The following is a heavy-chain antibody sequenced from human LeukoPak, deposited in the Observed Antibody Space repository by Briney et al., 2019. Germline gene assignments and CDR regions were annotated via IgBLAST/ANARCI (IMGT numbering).Heavy chain of an antibody. CDR3: ARDLTGSYYFDY. Sequence: GGSLRLSCAASGFSVSSNYMSWDRQAPGKGLDWVSFIFSGGSTYYADSVKGRFTISRDNSKNTLYLQMNSLRAEDTAVYYCARDLTGSYYFDYWGQGTLVTVSS. CDR1: GFSVSSNY. J-gene: IGHJ4*02. V-gene: IGHV3-53*01. CDR2: IFSGGST. D-gene: IGHD1-26*01.